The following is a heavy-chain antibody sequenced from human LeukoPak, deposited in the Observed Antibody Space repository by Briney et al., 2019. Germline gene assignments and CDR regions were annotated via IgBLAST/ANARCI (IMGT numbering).Heavy chain of an antibody. CDR2: ISSSSSTI. Sequence: GGSLRLSCAASGFTFSSYSMNWVRQAPGKGLEWVSYISSSSSTIYYADSVKGRFTISRDNARNSLHLQMNSLRAEDTAVYYCAGRYDFWSGYHPLDAFDIWGQGTMVTVSS. CDR3: AGRYDFWSGYHPLDAFDI. CDR1: GFTFSSYS. D-gene: IGHD3-3*01. J-gene: IGHJ3*02. V-gene: IGHV3-48*01.